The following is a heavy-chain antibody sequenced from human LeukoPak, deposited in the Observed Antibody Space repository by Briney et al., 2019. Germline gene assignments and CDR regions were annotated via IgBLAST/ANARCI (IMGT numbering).Heavy chain of an antibody. CDR3: ARDPVRGDGYNFDY. J-gene: IGHJ4*02. D-gene: IGHD5-24*01. CDR2: ISDTGSA. Sequence: PSETLSLTCTVSGVSVSSGKNYWNWIRQPPGKGLEWVGYISDTGSANYNPSLKSRVTISVDASKNQFSLSLSSVTAADTAVYYCARDPVRGDGYNFDYWGQGTLVTVSS. V-gene: IGHV4-61*01. CDR1: GVSVSSGKNY.